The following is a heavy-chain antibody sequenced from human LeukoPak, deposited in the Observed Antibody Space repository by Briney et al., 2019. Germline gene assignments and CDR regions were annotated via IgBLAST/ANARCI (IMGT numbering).Heavy chain of an antibody. D-gene: IGHD3-16*02. CDR2: MNPNSGNT. J-gene: IGHJ4*02. V-gene: IGHV1-8*03. Sequence: ASVKVSCKAPGYTFTSYDINWVRQATGQGPEWMGWMNPNSGNTGYAQKFRGRVSITRNTSISTAYMELSSLISEDTAVYYCARLGELSSDDYWGQGTPVTVSS. CDR3: ARLGELSSDDY. CDR1: GYTFTSYD.